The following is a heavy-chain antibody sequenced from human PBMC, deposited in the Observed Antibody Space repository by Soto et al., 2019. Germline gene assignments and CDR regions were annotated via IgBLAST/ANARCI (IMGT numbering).Heavy chain of an antibody. Sequence: VGSLILSCAASGFIFSNYAMHWVRQAPGKGLEWVSRISNDGTTTNYADSVKGLFTISRDNAKNTLYLQMHTLRADDTAVYYCTRVVLGRSGEFDCWGQGTLVTVSS. D-gene: IGHD3-10*01. V-gene: IGHV3-74*01. CDR3: TRVVLGRSGEFDC. CDR1: GFIFSNYA. J-gene: IGHJ4*02. CDR2: ISNDGTTT.